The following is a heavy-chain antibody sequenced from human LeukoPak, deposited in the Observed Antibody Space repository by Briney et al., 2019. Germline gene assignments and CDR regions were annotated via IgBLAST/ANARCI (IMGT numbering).Heavy chain of an antibody. V-gene: IGHV3-48*03. J-gene: IGHJ4*02. CDR1: GFTFRGYE. D-gene: IGHD2-2*02. CDR2: ISSSGRTI. CDR3: ARDPGYCSGASCYTFFDS. Sequence: GGSLRLSCAASGFTFRGYEMSWVRQAPGKGLEWVSYISSSGRTIHYADSVKGRFTVSRDNAKNSLYLQMNSLRAEDTAVYYCARDPGYCSGASCYTFFDSWGQGTLVTVSS.